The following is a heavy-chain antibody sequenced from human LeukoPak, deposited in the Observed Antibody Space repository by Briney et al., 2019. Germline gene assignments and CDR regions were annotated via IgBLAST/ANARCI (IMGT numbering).Heavy chain of an antibody. D-gene: IGHD2-2*01. J-gene: IGHJ4*02. CDR3: AKSGRYCSSTSCHTFDY. CDR1: GFTFSSSA. V-gene: IGHV3-23*01. Sequence: GGSLRLSCAASGFTFSSSAMSWVRQAPGKGLEWVSAISGSGGSTYCADSVKGRFTISRDNSKNTLYLQMNSLRAEDTAVYYCAKSGRYCSSTSCHTFDYWGQGTLVTVSS. CDR2: ISGSGGST.